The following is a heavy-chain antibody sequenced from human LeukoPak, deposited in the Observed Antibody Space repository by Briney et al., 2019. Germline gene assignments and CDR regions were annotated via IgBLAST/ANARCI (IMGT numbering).Heavy chain of an antibody. D-gene: IGHD2-15*01. CDR2: IIPILGIA. J-gene: IGHJ6*02. Sequence: SVKVSCKASGYTFTGYYMHWVRQAPGQGLEWMGRIIPILGIANYAQKFQGRVTITADKSTSTAYMELSSLRSEDTAVYYCARETVDIVVVVATGSMDVWGQGTTVTVSS. CDR3: ARETVDIVVVVATGSMDV. CDR1: GYTFTGYY. V-gene: IGHV1-69*04.